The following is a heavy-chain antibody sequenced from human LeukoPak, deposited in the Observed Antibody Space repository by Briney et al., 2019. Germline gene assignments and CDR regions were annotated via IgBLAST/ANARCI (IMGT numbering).Heavy chain of an antibody. CDR1: GYTFTSYY. D-gene: IGHD3-22*01. Sequence: ASVKVSCKASGYTFTSYYMHWVRQAPGQGLEWMGIINPSGGSTSYAQKFQGRVTMTRDTSTSTVYMELSSLRSEDTAVYYCARDSPSDDSSGCKLDYWGQGTLVTVSS. CDR2: INPSGGST. V-gene: IGHV1-46*01. J-gene: IGHJ4*02. CDR3: ARDSPSDDSSGCKLDY.